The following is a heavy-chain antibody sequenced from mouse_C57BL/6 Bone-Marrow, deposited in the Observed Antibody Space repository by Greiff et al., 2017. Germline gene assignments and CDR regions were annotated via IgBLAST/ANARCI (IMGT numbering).Heavy chain of an antibody. Sequence: QVQLQQSGAELVRPGTSVKVSCKASGYAFTNYLIEWVKQRPGQGLEWIGVINPGSGGTNYNEKFKGKATLTADKSSSTAYMQLSSLTSEDSAVYFCARALTGGDYLGQGTTLTVSS. J-gene: IGHJ2*01. CDR1: GYAFTNYL. V-gene: IGHV1-54*01. CDR2: INPGSGGT. D-gene: IGHD4-1*01. CDR3: ARALTGGDY.